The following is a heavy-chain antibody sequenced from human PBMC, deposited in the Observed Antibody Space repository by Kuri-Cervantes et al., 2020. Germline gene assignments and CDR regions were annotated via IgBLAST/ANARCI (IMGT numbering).Heavy chain of an antibody. J-gene: IGHJ5*02. D-gene: IGHD4/OR15-4a*01. CDR2: INSGGNT. V-gene: IGHV3-23*01. Sequence: GGSLRLSCAASGFTFTNFAMTWVRQAPGKGLEWVSTINSGGNTYYADSVKGRFTISRDNSKNTMYLQMNSLGADDTAVYYCAKDQVLHWFDPWGQGTLVTVSS. CDR1: GFTFTNFA. CDR3: AKDQVLHWFDP.